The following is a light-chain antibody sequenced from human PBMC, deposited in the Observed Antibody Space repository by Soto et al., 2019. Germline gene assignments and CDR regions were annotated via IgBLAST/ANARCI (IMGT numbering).Light chain of an antibody. Sequence: ILMKQSPANLSLSRGERATLSCRASQSVSTNLVWYQQKPGQAPRLLIYSASTRAAGIPARFSASGSGTGFTLTITSPQSEDFAVYYCQQRNVWPPATLGQGTRLEIK. J-gene: IGKJ5*01. CDR3: QQRNVWPPAT. V-gene: IGKV3-15*01. CDR2: SAS. CDR1: QSVSTN.